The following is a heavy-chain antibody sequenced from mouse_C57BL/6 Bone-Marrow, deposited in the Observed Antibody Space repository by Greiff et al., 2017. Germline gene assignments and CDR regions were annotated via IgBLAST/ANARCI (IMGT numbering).Heavy chain of an antibody. D-gene: IGHD2-14*01. Sequence: QVQLQQSGPGLVAPSQCLSISCTVSGFSLTSYGVHWVRQPPGKGLEWLVGIWSDGSTTYNSALKSRLCISKDNSKSQVFLKMNSHQTDDTAMYYCARESSDYRLYVDYWGQGTTLTGSS. J-gene: IGHJ2*01. CDR3: ARESSDYRLYVDY. CDR2: IWSDGST. CDR1: GFSLTSYG. V-gene: IGHV2-6*03.